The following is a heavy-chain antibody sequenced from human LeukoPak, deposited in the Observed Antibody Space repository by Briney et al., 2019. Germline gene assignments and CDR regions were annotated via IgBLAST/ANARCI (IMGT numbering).Heavy chain of an antibody. J-gene: IGHJ4*02. CDR2: IKQDGSEK. Sequence: QAGGSLRLSCAASGFTFSNAWISWVRQAPGKGLEWVANIKQDGSEKYYVDSVKGRFTISRDNAKNSLYLQMNSLRAEDTAVYYCARVWGYYDSSGYYYWGQGTLVTVSS. CDR3: ARVWGYYDSSGYYY. D-gene: IGHD3-22*01. V-gene: IGHV3-7*01. CDR1: GFTFSNAW.